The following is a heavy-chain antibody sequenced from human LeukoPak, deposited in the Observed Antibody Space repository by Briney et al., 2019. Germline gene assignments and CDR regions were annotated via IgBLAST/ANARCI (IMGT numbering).Heavy chain of an antibody. CDR3: TRDRDSMVRGNYFAS. CDR1: EFTVSTNH. D-gene: IGHD3-10*01. Sequence: GGSLRTSCAASEFTVSTNHMSWVRQAPGRGLEWVSVLYSGGTTSYADSVKGRFTISSDNSKNTVYLQMNSLRVEDTAVYYCTRDRDSMVRGNYFASWGQGTLVTVSS. CDR2: LYSGGTT. V-gene: IGHV3-66*01. J-gene: IGHJ4*02.